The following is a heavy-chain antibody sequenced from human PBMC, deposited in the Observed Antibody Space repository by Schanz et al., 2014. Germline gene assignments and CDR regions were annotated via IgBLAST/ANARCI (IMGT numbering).Heavy chain of an antibody. D-gene: IGHD3-10*01. V-gene: IGHV3-11*01. CDR1: GFPFSDYF. Sequence: QVQLVDSGGGLVKPGGSLRLSCTASGFPFSDYFMAWIRQPPGRGLEWVSSIGNGGVTIYYADSVKGRITIARDNSKNALYLQMNSLRAVDTSVDYCARIGGSVFDSWGQGALVTVSS. CDR3: ARIGGSVFDS. J-gene: IGHJ4*02. CDR2: IGNGGVTI.